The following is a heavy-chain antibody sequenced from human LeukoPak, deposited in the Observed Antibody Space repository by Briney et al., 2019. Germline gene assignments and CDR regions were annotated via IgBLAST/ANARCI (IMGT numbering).Heavy chain of an antibody. J-gene: IGHJ6*03. D-gene: IGHD2-2*01. CDR3: ARDLRGSSAMDV. Sequence: SETLSLTCTVSGDSISGYYWNWIRQPPGKGLEWIAYIYYSGSTNYNPSLKSRVTISVDTSNNQFSLKLSSVTAADTAVYYCARDLRGSSAMDVWGKGTTVTVSS. CDR1: GDSISGYY. CDR2: IYYSGST. V-gene: IGHV4-59*01.